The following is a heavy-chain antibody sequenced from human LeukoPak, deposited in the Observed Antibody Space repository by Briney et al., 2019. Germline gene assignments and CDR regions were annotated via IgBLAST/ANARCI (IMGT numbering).Heavy chain of an antibody. Sequence: SETLSLTCTVSGGSISSSYWSWIRQPPGKGLEWIGYIYYSGSTNYNPSLKSRVTISVDTSKNQFSLKLSSVTAADTAVYYCARRGGIAVAGAFDIWGQGTMVTVSS. CDR2: IYYSGST. CDR3: ARRGGIAVAGAFDI. J-gene: IGHJ3*02. D-gene: IGHD6-19*01. V-gene: IGHV4-59*08. CDR1: GGSISSSY.